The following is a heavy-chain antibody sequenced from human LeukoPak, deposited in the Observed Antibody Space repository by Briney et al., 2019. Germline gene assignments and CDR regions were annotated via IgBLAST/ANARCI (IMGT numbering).Heavy chain of an antibody. J-gene: IGHJ4*02. D-gene: IGHD1-14*01. V-gene: IGHV4-59*08. Sequence: SKTLSLTCTVSGGSISSYYWSWIRQPPGKGLEWIGYIYYSGSTNYNPSLKSRVTISVDTSKNQFSLKLSSVTAADTAVYYCARKKGSRTYFDYWGQGTLVTVSS. CDR2: IYYSGST. CDR1: GGSISSYY. CDR3: ARKKGSRTYFDY.